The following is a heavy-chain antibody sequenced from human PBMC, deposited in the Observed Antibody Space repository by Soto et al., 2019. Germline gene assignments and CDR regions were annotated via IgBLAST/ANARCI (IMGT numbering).Heavy chain of an antibody. D-gene: IGHD3-10*01. CDR3: AKDHYYGSGSYHDAFDI. Sequence: EVQLLESGGGLVQPGGSLRLSCAASGFTFSSYAMSWVRQAPGKGLEWVSAISGSGGSTYYADSVKGRFTISRDNSKNMLYLQMNSLRAEDTAVYYCAKDHYYGSGSYHDAFDIWGQGTMVTVSS. V-gene: IGHV3-23*01. CDR1: GFTFSSYA. J-gene: IGHJ3*02. CDR2: ISGSGGST.